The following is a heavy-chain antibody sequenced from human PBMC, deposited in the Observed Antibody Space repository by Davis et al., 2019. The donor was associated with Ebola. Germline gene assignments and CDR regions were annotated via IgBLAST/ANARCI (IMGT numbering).Heavy chain of an antibody. CDR2: INPSGGST. CDR3: ARDQEANDAFDI. Sequence: ASVKVSCKASGYTFTSYYMHWVRQAPGQGLEWMGIINPSGGSTSYAQKFQGRVTMTRDTSISTAYMELSRLRSDDTAVYYCARDQEANDAFDIWGQGTMVTVSS. J-gene: IGHJ3*02. V-gene: IGHV1-46*01. CDR1: GYTFTSYY.